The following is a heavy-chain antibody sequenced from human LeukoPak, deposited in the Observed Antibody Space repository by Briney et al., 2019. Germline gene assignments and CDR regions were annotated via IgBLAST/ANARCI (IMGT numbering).Heavy chain of an antibody. CDR2: IRSKANSYAT. CDR1: GFTFSGSA. D-gene: IGHD4-23*01. V-gene: IGHV3-73*01. CDR3: TRAGGNSPFDY. Sequence: EGSLKLSCAASGFTFSGSAMHWVRQASGKGLEWVGRIRSKANSYATAYAASVKGRFTISRDDSKNTVYLQMNSLKTEDTAVYYCTRAGGNSPFDYWGQGTLVTVSS. J-gene: IGHJ4*02.